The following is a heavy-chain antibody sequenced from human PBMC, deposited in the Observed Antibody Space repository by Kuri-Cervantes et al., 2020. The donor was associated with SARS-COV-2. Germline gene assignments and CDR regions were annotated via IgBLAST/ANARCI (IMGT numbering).Heavy chain of an antibody. CDR2: IYYSGST. J-gene: IGHJ6*02. CDR3: ARDRDIVVVPAAISGYYYGMDV. CDR1: GGSISSGDYY. Sequence: SETLSLTCTVSGGSISSGDYYWSWIRQPPGKGLEWIGYIYYSGSTYYNPSLKSRVTISVDTSKNQFSLKLSSVTAADTAVYYCARDRDIVVVPAAISGYYYGMDVWGQGTTVTSP. V-gene: IGHV4-30-4*01. D-gene: IGHD2-2*02.